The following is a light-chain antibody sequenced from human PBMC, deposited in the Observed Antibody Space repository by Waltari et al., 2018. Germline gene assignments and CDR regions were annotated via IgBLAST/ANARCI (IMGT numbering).Light chain of an antibody. CDR1: QTVFNNF. J-gene: IGKJ1*01. CDR3: QQYGILPRT. Sequence: EIVLTQSPGTLSLSPGERATLSCRASQTVFNNFLAWYQQRPGQAPRLVMFEVSSRTTGIPHRFSGSGSGTDFTLTITRLEPEDFAVYYCQQYGILPRTFGQGTKVELK. CDR2: EVS. V-gene: IGKV3-20*01.